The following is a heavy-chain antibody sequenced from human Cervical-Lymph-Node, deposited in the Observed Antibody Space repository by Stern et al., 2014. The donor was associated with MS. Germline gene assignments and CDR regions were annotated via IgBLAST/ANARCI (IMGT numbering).Heavy chain of an antibody. CDR1: GYTFSSYA. V-gene: IGHV1-3*01. Sequence: QVQLVESGAEVKQPGASVKVSCKASGYTFSSYAIHWVRQAPGQRLEWMGWINGGNGNTKYSKKIKGRFTINQDTSAITVYMELSSLAFEDTAVYFCATNPFNYWGQGTLVTVAS. J-gene: IGHJ4*02. CDR3: ATNPFNY. CDR2: INGGNGNT.